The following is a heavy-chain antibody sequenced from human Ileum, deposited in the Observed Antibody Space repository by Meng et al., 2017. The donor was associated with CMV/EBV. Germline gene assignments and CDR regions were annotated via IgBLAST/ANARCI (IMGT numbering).Heavy chain of an antibody. V-gene: IGHV3-9*01. Sequence: SLKISCAASGFIFDDYAMHWVRQAPGKGLEWVSGISWNSGSIGYADSVKGRFTISRDNAKNSLYLQMNSLRAEDTALYYCAKDLISSIAARPGGMDVWGQGTTVTVSS. CDR1: GFIFDDYA. D-gene: IGHD6-6*01. CDR2: ISWNSGSI. J-gene: IGHJ6*02. CDR3: AKDLISSIAARPGGMDV.